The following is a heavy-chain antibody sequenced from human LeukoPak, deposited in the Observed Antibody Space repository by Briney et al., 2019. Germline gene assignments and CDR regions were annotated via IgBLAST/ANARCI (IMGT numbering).Heavy chain of an antibody. J-gene: IGHJ4*02. V-gene: IGHV4-34*01. Sequence: PSETLSLTCAVYGGSFSGYYWSWIRQPPGKGLEWIGEINHSGSTNYNPSLKSRVTISVDTSKNQFSLKLSSVTAADTAVYYCARVKRAYYFDYWGQGTLVTVSS. CDR1: GGSFSGYY. CDR3: ARVKRAYYFDY. CDR2: INHSGST.